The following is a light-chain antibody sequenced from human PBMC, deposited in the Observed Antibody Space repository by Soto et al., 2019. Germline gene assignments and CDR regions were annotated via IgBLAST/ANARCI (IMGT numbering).Light chain of an antibody. J-gene: IGLJ1*01. CDR3: GSWDSSLSAYV. V-gene: IGLV1-51*01. Sequence: QSVMTQPPSVSAAPGQKVTISCSGSSSNIGGNSVSWYQQLPGTAPKLLIYDDDKRPSGIPDRFSGSKSGTSATLGITGFQTGDDADYCCGSWDSSLSAYVFATGTKLTVL. CDR2: DDD. CDR1: SSNIGGNS.